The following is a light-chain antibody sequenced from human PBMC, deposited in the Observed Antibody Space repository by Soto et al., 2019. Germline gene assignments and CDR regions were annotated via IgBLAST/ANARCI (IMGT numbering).Light chain of an antibody. Sequence: QSVLTQPASVSGSPGQSITISCTGTSSDVGGYNYVSWYQQHPGKAPKLMIYDVSNRPSGVSNRFSGSKSGNTASLTISGLQAEDEADYYCSSYTSSSTLVFGTGTKHRP. CDR2: DVS. CDR1: SSDVGGYNY. V-gene: IGLV2-14*01. CDR3: SSYTSSSTLV. J-gene: IGLJ1*01.